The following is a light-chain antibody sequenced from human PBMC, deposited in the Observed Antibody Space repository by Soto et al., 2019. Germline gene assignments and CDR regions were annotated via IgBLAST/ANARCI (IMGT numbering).Light chain of an antibody. CDR2: DAS. Sequence: EIVLAQSPATLSLSPGDRATLSCRASQSVNDYLAWYQQRPGQAPRLLIYDASNRATGIPARFSGSGSGTDFPLTISSLEPEDFAVYYCQQRSDWPLTFGGGTKVEIK. CDR3: QQRSDWPLT. CDR1: QSVNDY. J-gene: IGKJ4*01. V-gene: IGKV3-11*01.